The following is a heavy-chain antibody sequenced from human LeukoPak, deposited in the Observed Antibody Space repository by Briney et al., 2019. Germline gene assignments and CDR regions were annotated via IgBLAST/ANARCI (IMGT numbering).Heavy chain of an antibody. CDR3: ARGSGGYMAYYYDSSGYCFDY. J-gene: IGHJ4*02. D-gene: IGHD3-22*01. Sequence: GASVKVSCKASGYTFTSYDINWVRQATGQGLEWMGWMNPNSGNTGYAQKFQGRVTITRNTSISTAYMELSSLRSEDTAVYYCARGSGGYMAYYYDSSGYCFDYWGQGTLVTVSS. CDR2: MNPNSGNT. CDR1: GYTFTSYD. V-gene: IGHV1-8*03.